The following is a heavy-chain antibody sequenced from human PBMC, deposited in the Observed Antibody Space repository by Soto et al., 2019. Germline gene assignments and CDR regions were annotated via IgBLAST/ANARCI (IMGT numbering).Heavy chain of an antibody. D-gene: IGHD6-19*01. Sequence: SGKVSCKASGGTFSSYAISWVRQAPGQGLEWMGGIIPIFGTANYAQKFQGRVTITADESTSTAYMELSSLRSEDTAVYYCATVAVAGDYYYYGMDIWGQGTTVTVSS. CDR1: GGTFSSYA. CDR2: IIPIFGTA. CDR3: ATVAVAGDYYYYGMDI. J-gene: IGHJ6*02. V-gene: IGHV1-69*13.